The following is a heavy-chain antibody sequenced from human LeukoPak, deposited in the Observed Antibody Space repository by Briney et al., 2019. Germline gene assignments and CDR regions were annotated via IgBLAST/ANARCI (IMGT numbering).Heavy chain of an antibody. CDR3: AREVIVATGGYYGMDV. D-gene: IGHD5-12*01. CDR1: GFTFSSYG. Sequence: GGSLRLSCAASGFTFSSYGMHWVRQAPGKGLEWVAVIWYDGSNKYYADSVKVRFTISRDNSKKTLYLQMNSLRAEDTAVYYCAREVIVATGGYYGMDVWGKGTTVTVSS. V-gene: IGHV3-33*01. J-gene: IGHJ6*04. CDR2: IWYDGSNK.